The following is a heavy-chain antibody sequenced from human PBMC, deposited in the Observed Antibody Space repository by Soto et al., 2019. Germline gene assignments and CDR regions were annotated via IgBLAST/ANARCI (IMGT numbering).Heavy chain of an antibody. V-gene: IGHV5-51*01. CDR2: IYPGDSDT. CDR1: GYSFTSYW. D-gene: IGHD3-10*01. Sequence: GESLKISCKGPGYSFTSYWIGWVRQMPGKGLEWMGIIYPGDSDTRYSPSLQGQVTISADKSISTAYLQWSSLKASDTAMYYCARSLDYYGSGSYHHWSQGTLVTVSS. J-gene: IGHJ5*02. CDR3: ARSLDYYGSGSYHH.